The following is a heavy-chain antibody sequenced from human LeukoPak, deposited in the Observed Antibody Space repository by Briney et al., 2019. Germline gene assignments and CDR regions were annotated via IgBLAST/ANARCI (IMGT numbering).Heavy chain of an antibody. CDR1: GGTISNAIYY. Sequence: SETLSLTCTVSGGTISNAIYYWGWIRQPPGKGLEWIGNIHYGGTAYYNPSLRSRVSMSVDTSLNQFSLRLSSVTAADTAVYYCPRVKAEYYYDNSGHNWFDPWGQGTLVIVSS. V-gene: IGHV4-39*07. D-gene: IGHD3-22*01. J-gene: IGHJ5*02. CDR3: PRVKAEYYYDNSGHNWFDP. CDR2: IHYGGTA.